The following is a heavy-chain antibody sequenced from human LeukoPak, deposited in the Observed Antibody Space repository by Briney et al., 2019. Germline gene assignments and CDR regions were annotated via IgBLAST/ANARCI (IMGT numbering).Heavy chain of an antibody. CDR2: INHSGST. CDR3: ARMGYSGYSYGYSSYYFDY. D-gene: IGHD5-18*01. CDR1: GGSFSGYY. V-gene: IGHV4-34*01. Sequence: SETLSLTCAVYGGSFSGYYWSWIRQPPGKGLEWLGEINHSGSTNYNPSLKSRVTISVDTSKNQFSLKLSSVTAADTAVYYCARMGYSGYSYGYSSYYFDYWGQGTLVTVSS. J-gene: IGHJ4*02.